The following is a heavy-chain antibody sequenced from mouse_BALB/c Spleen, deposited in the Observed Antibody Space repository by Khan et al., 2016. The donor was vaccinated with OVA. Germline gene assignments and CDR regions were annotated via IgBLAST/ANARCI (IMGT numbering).Heavy chain of an antibody. V-gene: IGHV1S56*01. Sequence: QVQLKQSGPELVKPGASVRISCKASGYTFTTYYLHWVKQRPGQGLEWIGWIYPRNVNTKYNERFKDKATLTADKSSSTAYMHLSSLTSEDSAVYFCARDDYFVGDAMDYWGQGTSVTVSS. CDR2: IYPRNVNT. J-gene: IGHJ4*01. CDR1: GYTFTTYY. D-gene: IGHD2-4*01. CDR3: ARDDYFVGDAMDY.